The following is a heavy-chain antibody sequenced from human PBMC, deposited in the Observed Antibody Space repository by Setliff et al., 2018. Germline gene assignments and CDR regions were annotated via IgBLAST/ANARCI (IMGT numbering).Heavy chain of an antibody. CDR2: IYHSGST. J-gene: IGHJ4*02. CDR1: GYSISSGYH. CDR3: ARLWRRIQQIDY. Sequence: SETLSLTCAVSGYSISSGYHWGWIRQPPGKGLEWIGSIYHSGSTYYNPSLKSRVTISVDTSKDQFSLKLSSVTAADTAVYYCARLWRRIQQIDYWGQGTLVTVSS. V-gene: IGHV4-38-2*01. D-gene: IGHD3-10*01.